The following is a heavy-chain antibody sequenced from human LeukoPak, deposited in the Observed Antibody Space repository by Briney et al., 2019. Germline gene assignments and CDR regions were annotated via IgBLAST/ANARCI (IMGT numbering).Heavy chain of an antibody. CDR1: GFTFDDYA. V-gene: IGHV3-23*01. D-gene: IGHD4-23*01. CDR3: AKDFTQSGGYYMDV. J-gene: IGHJ6*03. Sequence: PGRSLRLSCAASGFTFDDYAMHWVRQAPGKGLEWVSTISGSGDNTFYADSVKGRFTISRDNSMHTLYLQMNSLRAEDTAIYYCAKDFTQSGGYYMDVWGKGTTVTVSS. CDR2: ISGSGDNT.